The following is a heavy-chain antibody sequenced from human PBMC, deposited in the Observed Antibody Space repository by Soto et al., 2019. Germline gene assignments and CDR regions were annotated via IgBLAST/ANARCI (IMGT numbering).Heavy chain of an antibody. CDR3: ARNPSEYYDFWSGYYVPFYYYYYYMDV. V-gene: IGHV1-8*01. J-gene: IGHJ6*03. CDR1: GYTFTSYD. Sequence: GASVKVSCKASGYTFTSYDINWVRQATGQGLEWMGWMNPNSGNTGYAQKFQGRVTMTRNTSISTAYMELSSLRSEDTAVYYCARNPSEYYDFWSGYYVPFYYYYYYMDVWGKGTTVTVSS. CDR2: MNPNSGNT. D-gene: IGHD3-3*01.